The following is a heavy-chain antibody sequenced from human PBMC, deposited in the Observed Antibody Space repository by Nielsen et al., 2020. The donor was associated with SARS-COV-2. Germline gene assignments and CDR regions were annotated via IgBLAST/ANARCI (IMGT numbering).Heavy chain of an antibody. CDR3: ARDRLHRYNYGGAFDI. V-gene: IGHV3-11*06. CDR1: GFTFSDYY. J-gene: IGHJ3*02. Sequence: LSLTCAASGFTFSDYYMSWIRQAPGKGLEWVSYISSSSSYTNYADSVKGRFTISRDNAKNSLYLQMNSLRAEDTAVYYCARDRLHRYNYGGAFDIWGQGTMVTVSS. CDR2: ISSSSSYT. D-gene: IGHD5-24*01.